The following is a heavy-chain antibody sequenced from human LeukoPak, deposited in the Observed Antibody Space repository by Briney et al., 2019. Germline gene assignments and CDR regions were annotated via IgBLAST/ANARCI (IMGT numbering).Heavy chain of an antibody. J-gene: IGHJ4*02. CDR3: ARVAYGSGRSDY. Sequence: ASVKVSCKASGYTFSIYDINWVRQATGQGLEWMGWMNPNSGNTGYAQKFQGRVTMTRNTSISTAYIELSSLRSEDTAVYYCARVAYGSGRSDYWGQGTLVTVSS. CDR2: MNPNSGNT. D-gene: IGHD3-10*01. CDR1: GYTFSIYD. V-gene: IGHV1-8*01.